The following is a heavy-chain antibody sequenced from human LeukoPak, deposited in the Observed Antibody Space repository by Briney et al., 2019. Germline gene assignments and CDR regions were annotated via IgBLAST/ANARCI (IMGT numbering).Heavy chain of an antibody. Sequence: GESLKISCKGSGYSFTSYWIGWVRQMPGKGLEWMGIIYHGDSNTRYSPFFQGQVTISADKSISTAYLQWSSLKASDTAMYYCARHVRYCSGGNCYYFDYWGQGTLVTVSS. V-gene: IGHV5-51*01. D-gene: IGHD2-15*01. J-gene: IGHJ4*02. CDR1: GYSFTSYW. CDR3: ARHVRYCSGGNCYYFDY. CDR2: IYHGDSNT.